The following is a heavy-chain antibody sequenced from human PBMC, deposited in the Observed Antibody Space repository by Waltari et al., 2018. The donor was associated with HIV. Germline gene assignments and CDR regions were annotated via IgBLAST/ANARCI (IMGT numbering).Heavy chain of an antibody. CDR3: ARGPTEYYDSSGSDFQH. Sequence: MRLSCAASEFTFSDYYMSWIRQAPGKGLEWVSYISGGGYTIYYADSVKGRFTISRDNAKNSLFLQMNSLRVEDTAVYYCARGPTEYYDSSGSDFQHWGQGTLVTVSS. J-gene: IGHJ1*01. CDR1: EFTFSDYY. D-gene: IGHD3-22*01. CDR2: ISGGGYTI. V-gene: IGHV3-11*01.